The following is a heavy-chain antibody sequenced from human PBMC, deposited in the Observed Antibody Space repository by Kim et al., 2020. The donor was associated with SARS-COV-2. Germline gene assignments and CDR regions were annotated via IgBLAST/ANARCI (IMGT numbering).Heavy chain of an antibody. CDR1: GFTFSEYW. Sequence: GGSLRLSCAASGFTFSEYWMHWVRQAPGKGLVWVSRIIPDGRSTSYADSVKGRFTISRDNAKKTLYLQMNSLRAEDTAVYYCASGLTPGQYWGQGTLVTV. CDR2: IIPDGRST. V-gene: IGHV3-74*01. J-gene: IGHJ4*02. D-gene: IGHD2-15*01. CDR3: ASGLTPGQY.